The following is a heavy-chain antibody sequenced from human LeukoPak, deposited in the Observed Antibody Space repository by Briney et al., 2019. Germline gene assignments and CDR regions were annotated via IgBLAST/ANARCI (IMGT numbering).Heavy chain of an antibody. CDR1: GYTFTSYD. D-gene: IGHD5-12*01. CDR3: ARGRRNKKWPLPFY. J-gene: IGHJ4*02. V-gene: IGHV1-8*01. CDR2: MNPNSGNT. Sequence: ASVKVSCKASGYTFTSYDINWVRQATGQGLEWMGWMNPNSGNTGYAQKFQGRVTMTRNTSISTAHMELSSLRSEDTAVYYCARGRRNKKWPLPFYWGQGTLVTVSS.